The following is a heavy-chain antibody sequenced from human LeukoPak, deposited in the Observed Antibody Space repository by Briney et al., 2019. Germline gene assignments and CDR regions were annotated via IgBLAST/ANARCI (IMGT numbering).Heavy chain of an antibody. J-gene: IGHJ5*02. CDR3: AKSGGYSLLNWFDP. CDR2: ISWNSGSI. Sequence: GGSLRLSCAASGFTFDDYAMPWVRQAPGKGLEWVSGISWNSGSIGYADSVKGRFTISRDNAKNSLYLQMNSLRAEDTALYYCAKSGGYSLLNWFDPWGQGTLVTVSS. D-gene: IGHD1-26*01. CDR1: GFTFDDYA. V-gene: IGHV3-9*01.